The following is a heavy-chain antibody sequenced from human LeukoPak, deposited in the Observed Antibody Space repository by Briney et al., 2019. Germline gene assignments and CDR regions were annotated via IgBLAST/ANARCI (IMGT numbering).Heavy chain of an antibody. CDR2: INPNSGGT. J-gene: IGHJ5*02. CDR3: ARDLGFDSNWFDP. V-gene: IGHV1-2*02. CDR1: GYTFTGYY. D-gene: IGHD2-21*01. Sequence: ASVKVSRKASGYTFTGYYMHWVRQAPGQGLEWMGWINPNSGGTNYAQKFQGRVTMTRDTSISTAYMELSRLRSDDTAVYYCARDLGFDSNWFDPWGQGTLVTVSS.